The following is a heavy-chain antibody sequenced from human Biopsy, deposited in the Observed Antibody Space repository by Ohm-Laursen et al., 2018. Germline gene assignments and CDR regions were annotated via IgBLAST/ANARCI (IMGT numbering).Heavy chain of an antibody. D-gene: IGHD3-10*01. V-gene: IGHV3-73*01. CDR1: GFTFSASA. Sequence: SLRLSCAASGFTFSASAVHWVRQASGKGLEWVGRIRSKAKSYATAYAASVTGRFTISKDDSKKTTYLQMNSLKTEGPAWFYWTRGGGGFDNWGQGTLVTVSS. CDR3: TRGGGGFDN. J-gene: IGHJ4*02. CDR2: IRSKAKSYAT.